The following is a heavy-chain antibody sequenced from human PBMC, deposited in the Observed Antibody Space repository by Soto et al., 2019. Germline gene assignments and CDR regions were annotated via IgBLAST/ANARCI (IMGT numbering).Heavy chain of an antibody. CDR2: IWYDGSNK. J-gene: IGHJ6*02. Sequence: QVQLVESGGGVVQPGRSLRLSCAASGFTFSSYGMHWVRQAPGKGLEWVAVIWYDGSNKYYADSVKGRFTISRDNSKNTLYLQMNSLRAEDTAVYYCAREFVRPYSSSWYSLGMDVWGQGTTVTVSS. V-gene: IGHV3-33*01. D-gene: IGHD6-13*01. CDR3: AREFVRPYSSSWYSLGMDV. CDR1: GFTFSSYG.